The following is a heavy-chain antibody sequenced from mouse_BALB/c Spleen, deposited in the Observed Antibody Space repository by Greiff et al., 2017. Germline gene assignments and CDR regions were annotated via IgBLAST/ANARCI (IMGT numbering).Heavy chain of an antibody. J-gene: IGHJ2*01. D-gene: IGHD1-1*02. Sequence: VKLVESGPSLVQPSQSLSITCTVSGFSLTSYGVHWVRQSPGKGLEWLGVIWRGGSTDYNAAFMSRLSITKDNSKSQVFFKMNSLQADDTAIYCCAKKREVGGGFDYWGQGTTLTVSS. CDR3: AKKREVGGGFDY. CDR1: GFSLTSYG. V-gene: IGHV2-5-1*01. CDR2: IWRGGST.